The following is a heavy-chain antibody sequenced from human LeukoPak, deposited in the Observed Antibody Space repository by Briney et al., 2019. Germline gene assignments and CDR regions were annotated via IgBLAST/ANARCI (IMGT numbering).Heavy chain of an antibody. V-gene: IGHV4-61*02. CDR1: GGSISSGSYS. J-gene: IGHJ5*02. D-gene: IGHD4-11*01. Sequence: SETLSLTCTVPGGSISSGSYSWSWFRQPAGKGLEWLVRIYTSRSTNYNPSLKSRLTRSIDTSKNQFSHKLSSVTAADPAVYYCARGSNPWGQGTLVTVSS. CDR3: ARGSNP. CDR2: IYTSRST.